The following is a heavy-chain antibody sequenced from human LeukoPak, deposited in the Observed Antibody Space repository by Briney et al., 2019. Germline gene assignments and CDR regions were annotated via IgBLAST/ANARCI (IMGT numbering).Heavy chain of an antibody. CDR3: ARDLESNYYDSSGPYRLGAFDI. CDR2: IIPIFGTA. D-gene: IGHD3-22*01. J-gene: IGHJ3*02. V-gene: IGHV1-69*01. Sequence: GSSVKVACKAPGGTFSTFAISWVRQAPGQGLEWMGGIIPIFGTANYAQKFQGRVTITADESTSTAYMELSSLRSEDTAVYYCARDLESNYYDSSGPYRLGAFDIWGQGTMVTVSS. CDR1: GGTFSTFA.